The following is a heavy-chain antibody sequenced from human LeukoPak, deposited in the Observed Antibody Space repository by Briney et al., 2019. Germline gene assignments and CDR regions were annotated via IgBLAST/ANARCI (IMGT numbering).Heavy chain of an antibody. CDR3: ARHVTDGDTAMATNGMDV. D-gene: IGHD5-18*01. CDR1: GGSISSYY. J-gene: IGHJ6*02. Sequence: SETLSLTCTVSGGSISSYYWSWIRQPPGKGLEWIGYIYYSGSTNYNPSLKRRVTISVDTSKNQFSLKLSSVTAADTAVYYCARHVTDGDTAMATNGMDVWGQGTTVTVSS. V-gene: IGHV4-59*08. CDR2: IYYSGST.